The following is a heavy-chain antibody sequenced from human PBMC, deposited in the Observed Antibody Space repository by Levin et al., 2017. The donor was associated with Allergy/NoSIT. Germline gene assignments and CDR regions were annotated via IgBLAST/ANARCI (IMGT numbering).Heavy chain of an antibody. J-gene: IGHJ4*02. CDR3: ARDLAPSTITSDFDY. CDR1: GFTFSDYY. V-gene: IGHV3-11*01. CDR2: ITSSGTTV. Sequence: PGGSLRLSCAASGFTFSDYYMSWIRQAPGKGLEWVSYITSSGTTVYYADSVKCRFPISRDNAKNSLFLQMNSLRAEDTAVYYCARDLAPSTITSDFDYWGQGTLVTVSA. D-gene: IGHD4-11*01.